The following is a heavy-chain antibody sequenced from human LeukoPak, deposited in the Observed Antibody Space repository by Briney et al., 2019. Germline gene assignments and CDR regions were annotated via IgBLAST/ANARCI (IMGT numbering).Heavy chain of an antibody. Sequence: SEALSLTCTVSGYSISSGYYWGLIRQPPGKGLEWIGSIYHSGSTYYNPSLKSRVTISVDTSKNQFSLKLSSVTAADTAVYYCARGRYSGSFDDAFDIRGQGTMVTVSS. CDR3: ARGRYSGSFDDAFDI. D-gene: IGHD1-26*01. J-gene: IGHJ3*02. CDR1: GYSISSGYY. V-gene: IGHV4-38-2*02. CDR2: IYHSGST.